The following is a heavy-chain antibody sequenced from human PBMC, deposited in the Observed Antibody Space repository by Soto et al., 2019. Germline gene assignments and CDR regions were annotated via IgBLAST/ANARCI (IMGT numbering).Heavy chain of an antibody. D-gene: IGHD1-7*01. CDR1: GDSFSNNMW. Sequence: SETLSLTCAVSGDSFSNNMWWSWVRQAPGKGLEWIGDIFHSGTTNYSPSLKGRITISIDKSQNQFSLMLTSVTAADTAMYYCARGDPGARELLKYWGQGTPVTVSS. CDR2: IFHSGTT. CDR3: ARGDPGARELLKY. J-gene: IGHJ4*02. V-gene: IGHV4-4*02.